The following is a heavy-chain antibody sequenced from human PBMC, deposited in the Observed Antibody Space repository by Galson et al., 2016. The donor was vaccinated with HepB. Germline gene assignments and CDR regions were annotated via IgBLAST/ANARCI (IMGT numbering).Heavy chain of an antibody. CDR2: ISYDGSNK. J-gene: IGHJ3*02. CDR1: GFTFSSYA. V-gene: IGHV3-30-3*01. D-gene: IGHD3-3*01. Sequence: SLRLSCAASGFTFSSYAMHWVRQAPGKGLEWVALISYDGSNKYYADSVKGRFTLSRDNSKNTLYLQMNSLRAEDTAVYDCARGGTPYDFWTTGAFDIWGQGTMVTVSS. CDR3: ARGGTPYDFWTTGAFDI.